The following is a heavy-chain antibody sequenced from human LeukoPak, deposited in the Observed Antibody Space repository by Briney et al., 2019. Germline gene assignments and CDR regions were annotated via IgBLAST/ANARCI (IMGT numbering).Heavy chain of an antibody. D-gene: IGHD6-6*01. CDR1: GFTFRIYS. J-gene: IGHJ4*02. CDR2: MSSSSSFI. V-gene: IGHV3-21*06. CDR3: VKNRQSSSSDFDY. Sequence: GGSLRLSCVASGFTFRIYSMNWVRQAPGKGLEWVASMSSSSSFITYADSIKGRFTISRDNAKNSLYLQMNSLRADDTAVYYCVKNRQSSSSDFDYWGQGTLVTVSS.